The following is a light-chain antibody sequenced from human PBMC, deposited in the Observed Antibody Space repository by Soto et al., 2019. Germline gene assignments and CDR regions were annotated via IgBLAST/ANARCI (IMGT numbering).Light chain of an antibody. Sequence: ENVLTQSPGTLSLSPGERATLSCRASQSVSSNYVAWYQQKPGQAPRLLVYGASSSDTGIPGRFSGSGSGTDFTLTISRLETEDFPVYYCQQYCSSRWKFGQGTQLDIK. J-gene: IGKJ1*01. V-gene: IGKV3-20*01. CDR1: QSVSSNY. CDR3: QQYCSSRWK. CDR2: GAS.